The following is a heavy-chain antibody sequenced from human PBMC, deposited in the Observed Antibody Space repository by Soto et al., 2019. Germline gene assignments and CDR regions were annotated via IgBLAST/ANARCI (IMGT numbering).Heavy chain of an antibody. CDR1: GFTVSSAY. V-gene: IGHV3-66*01. J-gene: IGHJ2*01. CDR2: IFSDGRT. D-gene: IGHD6-19*01. CDR3: ARAPFSSGSNWYFDL. Sequence: EVQLVESGGGLVQPGGSLRLSCVAYGFTVSSAYMSWVRQAPGRGLEWVSIIFSDGRTFYVDSVKDRFTISRDNSKLYLQMNSLRAEDTAVYYCARAPFSSGSNWYFDLWGRGTLVSVSS.